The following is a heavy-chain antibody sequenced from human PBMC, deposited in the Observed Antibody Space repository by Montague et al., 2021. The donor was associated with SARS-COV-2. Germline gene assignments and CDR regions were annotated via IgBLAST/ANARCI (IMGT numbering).Heavy chain of an antibody. CDR1: GGSVSSSTYF. Sequence: SQTLSLTCTVSGGSVSSSTYFWGWIRQPPGKGLEWIGSINYSGRTHSKPSHMSRVTISVDTSKNQFSLKLTSVTAADMAIYYCARTYGSGRGDAFDSRGQGTMVIVST. J-gene: IGHJ3*01. CDR2: INYSGRT. CDR3: ARTYGSGRGDAFDS. V-gene: IGHV4-39*01. D-gene: IGHD3-10*01.